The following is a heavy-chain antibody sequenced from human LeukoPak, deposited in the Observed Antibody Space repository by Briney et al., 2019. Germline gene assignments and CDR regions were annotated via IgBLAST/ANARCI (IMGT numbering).Heavy chain of an antibody. CDR1: GFTFSTYW. CDR2: IREDGSQK. Sequence: GGSLRLSCAASGFTFSTYWMSWVRQAPGKGLEWVANIREDGSQKFYVDSVKGRFTISRDNAKNSLYLQMNSLRADDTAVYYCARDRDPYSGRSLPLDSWGQGALATVTS. J-gene: IGHJ1*01. D-gene: IGHD1-26*01. CDR3: ARDRDPYSGRSLPLDS. V-gene: IGHV3-7*01.